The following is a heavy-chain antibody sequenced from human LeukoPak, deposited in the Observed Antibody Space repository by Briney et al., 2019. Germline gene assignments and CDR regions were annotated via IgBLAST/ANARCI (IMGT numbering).Heavy chain of an antibody. CDR1: GGSISSGGYY. CDR2: IYYSGST. Sequence: PSETLSLTCTVSGGSISSGGYYWSWIRQHPGKGLEWIGYIYYSGSTYYNPSLRSRVTISVDTSKNQFSLKLSSVTAADTAVYYCARAPGAEGLIDYWAQETLVTVSS. J-gene: IGHJ4*02. V-gene: IGHV4-31*03. D-gene: IGHD1-26*01. CDR3: ARAPGAEGLIDY.